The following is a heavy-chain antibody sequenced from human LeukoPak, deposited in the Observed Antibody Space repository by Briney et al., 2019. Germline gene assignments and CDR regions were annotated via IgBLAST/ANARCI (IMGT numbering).Heavy chain of an antibody. Sequence: GGSLRLSCAASGFTFSTYMMNWVRQAPGKGLEWVSSLSGRSTYVSYADSVKGRFTIYRDNAKNSLHLDMNSLRAEDTAVYYCARGEVGYDFWGQGSLVAVSS. D-gene: IGHD5-12*01. CDR3: ARGEVGYDF. CDR2: LSGRSTYV. V-gene: IGHV3-21*01. CDR1: GFTFSTYM. J-gene: IGHJ4*02.